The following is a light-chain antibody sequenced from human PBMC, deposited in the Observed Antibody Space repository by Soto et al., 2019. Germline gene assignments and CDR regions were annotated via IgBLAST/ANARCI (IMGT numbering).Light chain of an antibody. CDR2: AAS. Sequence: DIQMTQSPSSLSASVGDRVTITCRASQGIYNYLAWYQQKPGKAPNLLIYAASTLEAGVPSRFSGSGSGTYFTLTIIRLQPEDVETYYCHKYNSALLTFGQGTRLETK. CDR3: HKYNSALLT. V-gene: IGKV1-27*01. J-gene: IGKJ5*01. CDR1: QGIYNY.